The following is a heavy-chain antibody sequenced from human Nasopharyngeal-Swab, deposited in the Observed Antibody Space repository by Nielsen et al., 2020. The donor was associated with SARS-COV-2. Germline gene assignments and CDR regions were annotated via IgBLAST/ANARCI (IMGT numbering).Heavy chain of an antibody. CDR3: EREGTSSGFDY. CDR1: GFTSSSYA. V-gene: IGHV3-30-3*01. J-gene: IGHJ4*02. D-gene: IGHD6-19*01. Sequence: GGSLRPSCAASGFTSSSYAMHWARQAPGKGLEWVAVISYDGSNKYYADSVKGRFTISRDNSKNTLYLQMNSLRAEDTAVYYCEREGTSSGFDYWGQGTLVTVSS. CDR2: ISYDGSNK.